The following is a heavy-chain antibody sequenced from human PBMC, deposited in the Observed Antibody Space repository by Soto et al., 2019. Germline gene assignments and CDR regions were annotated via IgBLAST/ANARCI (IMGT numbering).Heavy chain of an antibody. V-gene: IGHV3-74*01. CDR1: GFTFSTYA. CDR3: ARAGTGWYWFDP. Sequence: GGSLRLSCAASGFTFSTYAMHWVRQAPGKGLVWVSRINYDGSTTSYADSVKGRFTISRDSARNTLYLQMNSLRAEDTAVYYCARAGTGWYWFDPWGQGTLVTVSS. D-gene: IGHD6-19*01. CDR2: INYDGSTT. J-gene: IGHJ5*02.